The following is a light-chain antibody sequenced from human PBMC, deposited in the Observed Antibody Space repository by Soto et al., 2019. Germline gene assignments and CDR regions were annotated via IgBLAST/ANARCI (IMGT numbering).Light chain of an antibody. CDR3: VLYMRSGISV. CDR1: SSDVGGYNY. J-gene: IGLJ2*01. V-gene: IGLV2-11*01. Sequence: QSVLTQPRSVSGSLGQSVTISCTGTSSDVGGYNYVSWYQQHPGKAPKLMIYDVNKRPSGVPDRFSGSKSGNTASLTISGLQAADEGDYYCVLYMRSGISVFGGGTQLTVL. CDR2: DVN.